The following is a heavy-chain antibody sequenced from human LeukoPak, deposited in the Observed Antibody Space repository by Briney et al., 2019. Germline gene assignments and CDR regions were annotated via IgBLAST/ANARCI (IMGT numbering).Heavy chain of an antibody. CDR2: ISGSGGST. Sequence: GGSLRLSCAASGFTFSSYAMSWVRQAPGKGLEWVSVISGSGGSTYYADSVKGRFTISRDNSKNTLYLQMNSLRAEDTAVYYCAKDLAYSYGSFGSFDYWGQGTLVTVSS. CDR3: AKDLAYSYGSFGSFDY. CDR1: GFTFSSYA. V-gene: IGHV3-23*01. D-gene: IGHD5-18*01. J-gene: IGHJ4*02.